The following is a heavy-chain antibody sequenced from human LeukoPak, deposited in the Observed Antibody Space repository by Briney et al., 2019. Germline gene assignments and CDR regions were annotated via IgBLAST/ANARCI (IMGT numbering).Heavy chain of an antibody. V-gene: IGHV4-39*01. Sequence: SEALSLTCSVSGDSVSRSDSYWDWIRQPPGKGLEWIGTIYYSGRTYYSPSLESRVTMSVDPSNNQFSLNLRSVTAADTALYYCARRRYYDGSGYLEWGLGTLLSVSS. CDR3: ARRRYYDGSGYLE. D-gene: IGHD3-22*01. CDR2: IYYSGRT. J-gene: IGHJ1*01. CDR1: GDSVSRSDSY.